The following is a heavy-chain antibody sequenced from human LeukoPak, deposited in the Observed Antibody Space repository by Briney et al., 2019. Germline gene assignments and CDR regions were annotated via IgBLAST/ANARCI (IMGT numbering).Heavy chain of an antibody. D-gene: IGHD6-13*01. V-gene: IGHV3-21*01. CDR3: ARDQRGSSWYP. CDR2: ISSSSSYI. CDR1: GFTFSSYS. J-gene: IGHJ5*02. Sequence: GGSLRLSCAASGFTFSSYSMNWVRQAPGKGLEWVSSISSSSSYIYYADSVKGRFTISRDNAKNSLYLQVNSLRAEDTAVYYCARDQRGSSWYPWGQGTLVTVSS.